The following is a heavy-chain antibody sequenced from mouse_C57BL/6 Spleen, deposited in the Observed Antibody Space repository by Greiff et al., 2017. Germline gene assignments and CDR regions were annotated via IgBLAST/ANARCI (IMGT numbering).Heavy chain of an antibody. CDR3: ARSPYYYGSSSFDY. CDR1: GFTFTDYY. D-gene: IGHD1-1*01. CDR2: IRNKANGYTT. J-gene: IGHJ2*01. V-gene: IGHV7-3*01. Sequence: EVKLMESGGCLVQPGGSLRLSCAASGFTFTDYYMSWVRQPPGKALSWLGFIRNKANGYTTEYSASVKGRFTISRYNSQSILYLQMNALRAEDSATYYCARSPYYYGSSSFDYWGQGTTLTVSS.